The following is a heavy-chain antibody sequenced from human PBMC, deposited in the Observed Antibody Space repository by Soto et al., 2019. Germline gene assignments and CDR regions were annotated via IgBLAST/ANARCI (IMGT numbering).Heavy chain of an antibody. V-gene: IGHV3-7*03. J-gene: IGHJ4*02. D-gene: IGHD3-10*01. Sequence: PGGSLRLSCTPSGFTFSAYWRTWVRQAPGKGLEWVANIKQDGSAMHYADPVRGRFTISRDNARNSLYLQMNYLRAEDTAVYHCARDFYGTGSHDYWGPGTLVTVSS. CDR1: GFTFSAYW. CDR2: IKQDGSAM. CDR3: ARDFYGTGSHDY.